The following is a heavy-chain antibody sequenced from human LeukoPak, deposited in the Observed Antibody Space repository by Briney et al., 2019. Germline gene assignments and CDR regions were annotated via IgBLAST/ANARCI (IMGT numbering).Heavy chain of an antibody. Sequence: PSETLSLTCTVSGGSISSYYWSWIRQPPGKGLEWIGYIYYSGSTNYNPSLKSRVTISVDTSKNQFSLKLSSVTAADTAVYYCARGSTSSSWYGDYFDYWGQGTLVTVSS. J-gene: IGHJ4*02. CDR1: GGSISSYY. CDR3: ARGSTSSSWYGDYFDY. CDR2: IYYSGST. D-gene: IGHD6-13*01. V-gene: IGHV4-59*08.